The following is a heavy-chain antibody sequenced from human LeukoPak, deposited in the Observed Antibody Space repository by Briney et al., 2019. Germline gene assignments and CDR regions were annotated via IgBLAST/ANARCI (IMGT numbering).Heavy chain of an antibody. V-gene: IGHV4-34*01. J-gene: IGHJ3*02. CDR2: INHSGST. CDR1: GGSFSGYY. CDR3: AREALERRQGPVHI. D-gene: IGHD1-1*01. Sequence: PSETLSLTCAVYGGSFSGYYWSWIRQPPGKGLEWIGEINHSGSTNYNPSLRSRVTISVDTSKNRFSLKLSSVTAADTAVYYCAREALERRQGPVHIWGQGTMVTVSS.